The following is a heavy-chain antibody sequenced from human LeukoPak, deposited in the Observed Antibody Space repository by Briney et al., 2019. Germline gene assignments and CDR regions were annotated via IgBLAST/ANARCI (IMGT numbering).Heavy chain of an antibody. D-gene: IGHD6-6*01. Sequence: ASVKVSCKVSGYTFSGNYIHWVRQAPGQGLEWMGWINSDSGGTNYAQKFQGRVTMTRDASISTVYMDLSGLTSDDTAVYYCARGYSSSFDYRGQGTLVTVSS. V-gene: IGHV1-2*02. J-gene: IGHJ4*02. CDR2: INSDSGGT. CDR1: GYTFSGNY. CDR3: ARGYSSSFDY.